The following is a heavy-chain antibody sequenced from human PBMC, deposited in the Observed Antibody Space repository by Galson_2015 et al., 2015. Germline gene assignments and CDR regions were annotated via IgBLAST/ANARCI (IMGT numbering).Heavy chain of an antibody. CDR2: ISSSSSTI. Sequence: SLRLSCAASGFTFSSYSMNWVRQAPGKGLEWVSYISSSSSTIYYADSVKGRFTISRDNAKNSLYLQMNSLRDEDTAVYYCARALAYGGNSLIYGMDVWGQGTTVTVSS. J-gene: IGHJ6*02. V-gene: IGHV3-48*02. CDR3: ARALAYGGNSLIYGMDV. D-gene: IGHD4-23*01. CDR1: GFTFSSYS.